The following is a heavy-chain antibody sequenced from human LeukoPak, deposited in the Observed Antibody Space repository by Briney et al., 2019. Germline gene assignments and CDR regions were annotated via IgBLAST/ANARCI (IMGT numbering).Heavy chain of an antibody. V-gene: IGHV3-21*04. CDR2: ISDTGRDI. CDR1: GFAFESFT. J-gene: IGHJ4*02. D-gene: IGHD5-12*01. CDR3: AKGLFSAYDKYLDS. Sequence: SGGSLRLSSAGSGFAFESFTMTWVRQAPGKGLEWVSLISDTGRDINYADSVRGRFTISRDNTKNSLFLQMDSLRVEDTAIYYCAKGLFSAYDKYLDSWGQGTLVTVSS.